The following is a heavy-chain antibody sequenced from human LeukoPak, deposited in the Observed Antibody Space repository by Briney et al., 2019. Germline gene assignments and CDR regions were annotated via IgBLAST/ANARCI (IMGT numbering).Heavy chain of an antibody. CDR2: ISGSGGST. J-gene: IGHJ4*02. D-gene: IGHD2-15*01. CDR1: GFTFSNYA. CDR3: AKVVGASKASVY. V-gene: IGHV3-23*01. Sequence: GGSLRLSSAAAGFTFSNYAMTWVRQAPGRGLEWVSSISGSGGSTYYADSVKGRFTIFRDNSKNTLYLQMFSLRAEDTAVYYCAKVVGASKASVYWGQGALVTVSS.